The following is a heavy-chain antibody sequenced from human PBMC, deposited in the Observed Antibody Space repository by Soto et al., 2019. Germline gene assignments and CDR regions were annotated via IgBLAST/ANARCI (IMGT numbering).Heavy chain of an antibody. D-gene: IGHD2-2*01. V-gene: IGHV4-39*07. CDR2: IYASGST. CDR1: GGSISSSSYY. CDR3: ARACSSTSCYDVFDY. Sequence: QLQLQESGPGLVKPSETLSLTCTVSGGSISSSSYYWGWIRQPPGKGLEWIGSIYASGSTNYNPSLKSRVTMSVDTSKNQFSLKLRSVTAADTAVYYCARACSSTSCYDVFDYWGQGTLVTVSS. J-gene: IGHJ4*02.